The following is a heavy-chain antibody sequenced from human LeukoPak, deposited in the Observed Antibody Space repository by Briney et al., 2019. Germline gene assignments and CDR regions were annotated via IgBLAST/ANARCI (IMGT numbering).Heavy chain of an antibody. CDR1: GVSISSYS. CDR2: ISDSGNT. CDR3: ARTYRGSEDY. V-gene: IGHV4-59*08. J-gene: IGHJ4*02. Sequence: SETLSLTCTVSGVSISSYSWSWIRQPPGKGLEWIAYISDSGNTNYNPSLKSRVTISVDTSKSQFSLKLSSVTAPDTAMYYCARTYRGSEDYWGQGTLVTVPS. D-gene: IGHD5-12*01.